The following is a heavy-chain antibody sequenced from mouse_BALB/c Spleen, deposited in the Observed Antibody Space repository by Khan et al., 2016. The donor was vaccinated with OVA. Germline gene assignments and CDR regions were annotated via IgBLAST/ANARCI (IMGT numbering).Heavy chain of an antibody. J-gene: IGHJ2*01. CDR3: ARMDTTSLDY. CDR2: IYPGSGNT. D-gene: IGHD2-3*01. Sequence: QVQLKESGTDLARPGASVKVSCKASGYTFTDFYITWVKQRTGQGLEWIGEIYPGSGNTYYNEHFKGKASLTADKSSNTAYMQLSSLTAEDSAVYFGARMDTTSLDYWGQGTTLTVSS. CDR1: GYTFTDFY. V-gene: IGHV1-77*01.